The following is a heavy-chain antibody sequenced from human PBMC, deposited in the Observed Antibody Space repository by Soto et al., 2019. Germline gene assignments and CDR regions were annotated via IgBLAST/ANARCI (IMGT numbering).Heavy chain of an antibody. CDR2: NNNDGSST. J-gene: IGHJ6*04. Sequence: GGSLRLSCAASGFTFSSYWMHWVRQAPGKGLVWVSRNNNDGSSTSYADSVKGRFTIFRDNAKNTLYLQMNSLRAEDTAVYYCARAQNYDSVDVWGKGTTVTVSS. CDR3: ARAQNYDSVDV. V-gene: IGHV3-74*01. CDR1: GFTFSSYW. D-gene: IGHD3-3*01.